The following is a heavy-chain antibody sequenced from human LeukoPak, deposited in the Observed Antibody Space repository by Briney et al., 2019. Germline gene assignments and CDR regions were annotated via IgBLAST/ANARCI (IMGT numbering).Heavy chain of an antibody. V-gene: IGHV3-21*01. Sequence: GGSLRLSCAASGFTFSSYSMNWVRQAPGKGLEWVSSISSSSSYIYYADSVKGRFTISRDNAKNSLYLQMNSLRAEDTAVYYCARDPYSGSYGADYYYYMDVWGKGTTVTISS. CDR1: GFTFSSYS. D-gene: IGHD1-26*01. CDR2: ISSSSSYI. CDR3: ARDPYSGSYGADYYYYMDV. J-gene: IGHJ6*03.